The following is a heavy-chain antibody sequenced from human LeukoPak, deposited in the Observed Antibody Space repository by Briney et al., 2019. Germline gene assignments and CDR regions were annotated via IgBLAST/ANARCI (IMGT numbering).Heavy chain of an antibody. CDR1: GGSFSGYY. CDR3: ARGPVTADAFDI. Sequence: KTSETLSLTCAVYGGSFSGYYWSWIRQPPGKGLEWIGEINHSGSTNYNPSLKSRVTISVDTSKNQFSLKLSSVTAADTAVYYCARGPVTADAFDIWGQGTMVTVSS. V-gene: IGHV4-34*01. CDR2: INHSGST. D-gene: IGHD4-17*01. J-gene: IGHJ3*02.